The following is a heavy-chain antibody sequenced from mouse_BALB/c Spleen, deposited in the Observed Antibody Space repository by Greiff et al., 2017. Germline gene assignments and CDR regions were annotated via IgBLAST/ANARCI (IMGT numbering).Heavy chain of an antibody. Sequence: QLQESGPGLVKPSQSLSLTCSVTGYSITSGYYWNWIRQFPGNKLEWMGYISYDGSNNYNPSLKNRISITRDTSKNQFFLKLNSVTTEDTATYYCASSTAYFDYWGQGTTLTVSS. V-gene: IGHV3-6*02. CDR3: ASSTAYFDY. CDR1: GYSITSGYY. J-gene: IGHJ2*01. D-gene: IGHD1-2*01. CDR2: ISYDGSN.